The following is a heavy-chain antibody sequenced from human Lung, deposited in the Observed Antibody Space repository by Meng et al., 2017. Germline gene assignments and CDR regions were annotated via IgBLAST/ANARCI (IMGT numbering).Heavy chain of an antibody. J-gene: IGHJ4*02. D-gene: IGHD6-19*01. CDR2: INAGNGNT. CDR1: GYTFTNHA. V-gene: IGHV1-3*01. Sequence: QVQLVQSGAEVKKSGASVKVSCKASGYTFTNHAMHWVRQAPGQRLEWMGWINAGNGNTKYLQKFQDRVTITRDTSASTAYMELSSLRFEDTAMFYCARDYSSGWYYFDYWGLGTLVTVSS. CDR3: ARDYSSGWYYFDY.